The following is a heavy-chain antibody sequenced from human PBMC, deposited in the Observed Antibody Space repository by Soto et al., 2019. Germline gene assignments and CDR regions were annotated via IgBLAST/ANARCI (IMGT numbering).Heavy chain of an antibody. J-gene: IGHJ1*01. CDR3: ARDLIVGPAEYFQD. D-gene: IGHD1-26*01. V-gene: IGHV3-7*01. Sequence: GGAPRVSCVASGCTFKYDWMSWVRQSPGKGLEWVANINDDGSEEYYLDSVRGRFTISRDNAKNSLFLHMNSLTTEDTAVYFCARDLIVGPAEYFQDRGQGTPVPVPP. CDR2: INDDGSEE. CDR1: GCTFKYDW.